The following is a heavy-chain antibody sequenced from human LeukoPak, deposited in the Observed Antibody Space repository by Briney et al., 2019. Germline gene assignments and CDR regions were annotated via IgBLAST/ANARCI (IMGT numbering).Heavy chain of an antibody. CDR3: ARDQVFGSGVKAFDI. Sequence: SETLSLTCTVSGVSISSDDYYWSWLPQPAGKGLEWIGRMYSSGATTYNPSFKCRVTMSVDTSKNHFYLRLNSLTVADTAVYYCARDQVFGSGVKAFDIWGQGTLVIVSS. CDR2: MYSSGAT. V-gene: IGHV4-61*02. J-gene: IGHJ3*02. D-gene: IGHD3-10*01. CDR1: GVSISSDDYY.